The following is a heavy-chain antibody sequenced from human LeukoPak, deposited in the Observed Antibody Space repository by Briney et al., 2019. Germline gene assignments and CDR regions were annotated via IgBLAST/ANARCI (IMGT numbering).Heavy chain of an antibody. CDR3: ARDPSAAGTKGFDY. CDR1: GYTFTSYA. V-gene: IGHV1-3*01. J-gene: IGHJ4*02. D-gene: IGHD6-13*01. Sequence: PWASVKVSCKASGYTFTSYAMNWVRQAPGQGLEWMGWINVGNGNTKYSQKFQGRVTITRDTSASTAYMELSSLRSEDTAVYYCARDPSAAGTKGFDYWCQGTLVTVS. CDR2: INVGNGNT.